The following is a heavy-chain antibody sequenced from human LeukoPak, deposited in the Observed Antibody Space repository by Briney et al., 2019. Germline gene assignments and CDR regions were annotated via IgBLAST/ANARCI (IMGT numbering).Heavy chain of an antibody. CDR3: APRVVVITAPFDY. J-gene: IGHJ4*02. Sequence: GGSLRLSCAASGFTFSSFGMHWVRQAPGKGLEWVAFIRYDGTDKYYADSVKGRFTISRDNSRNTLHLQMTSLRPEDTAVYYCAPRVVVITAPFDYWGQGTLVTVSS. CDR2: IRYDGTDK. V-gene: IGHV3-30*02. CDR1: GFTFSSFG. D-gene: IGHD2-21*01.